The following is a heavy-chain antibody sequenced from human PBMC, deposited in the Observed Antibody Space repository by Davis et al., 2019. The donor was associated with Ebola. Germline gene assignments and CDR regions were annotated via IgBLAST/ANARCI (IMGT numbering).Heavy chain of an antibody. CDR3: GRGGIAVEYRYYFDY. Sequence: GESLKISCAASGFTFSSYAMHWVRRAPGKGLEWVSVISYDGNNKYYADSVKGRFTISRDNSKNTLYLQMNSLRAEDTAVYYCGRGGIAVEYRYYFDYWGQGTLVTVSS. V-gene: IGHV3-30-3*01. CDR2: ISYDGNNK. D-gene: IGHD6-19*01. CDR1: GFTFSSYA. J-gene: IGHJ4*02.